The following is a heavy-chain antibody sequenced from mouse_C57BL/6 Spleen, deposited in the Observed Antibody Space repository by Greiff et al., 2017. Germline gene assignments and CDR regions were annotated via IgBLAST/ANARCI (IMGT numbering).Heavy chain of an antibody. D-gene: IGHD2-3*01. CDR1: GFTFSDYG. V-gene: IGHV5-17*01. CDR3: ARFGWLLPYFDV. CDR2: ISSGSSTI. J-gene: IGHJ1*03. Sequence: DVKLVESGGGLVKPGGSLKLSCAASGFTFSDYGMHWVRQAPEKGLEWVAYISSGSSTIYYADTVKGRFTISRDNAKNTLFLQMTSLRSEDTAMYYCARFGWLLPYFDVWGTGTTVTVSS.